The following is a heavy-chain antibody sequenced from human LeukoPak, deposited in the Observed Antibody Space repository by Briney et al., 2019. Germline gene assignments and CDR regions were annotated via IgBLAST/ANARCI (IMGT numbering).Heavy chain of an antibody. V-gene: IGHV3-48*04. Sequence: GGSLRLSCAASGFKFSFYSMNWVRQAPGKGLEWISYISSSGSPIYYAESVKGRFTISRDNARKSSDLQMTSLIAEDTAVYYCARGSRFDYWGQGALVTVSS. CDR1: GFKFSFYS. CDR2: ISSSGSPI. J-gene: IGHJ4*02. CDR3: ARGSRFDY.